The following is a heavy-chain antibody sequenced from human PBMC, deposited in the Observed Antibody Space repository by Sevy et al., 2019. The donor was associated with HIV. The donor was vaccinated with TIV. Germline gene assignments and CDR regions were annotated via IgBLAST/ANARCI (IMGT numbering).Heavy chain of an antibody. J-gene: IGHJ4*02. D-gene: IGHD2-2*01. CDR1: GFTFSSFA. V-gene: IGHV3-30-3*01. CDR2: ISYDGSSK. CDR3: AILGVDCVSTNCYGMRSLSFDF. Sequence: GGSLRLSCAASGFTFSSFAMHWVRQAPGKGLEWVAVISYDGSSKYDPNSVKGRFTISRDNAKNTLYLQMNRLIPEDTAVYLCAILGVDCVSTNCYGMRSLSFDFWGQGTLVTVSS.